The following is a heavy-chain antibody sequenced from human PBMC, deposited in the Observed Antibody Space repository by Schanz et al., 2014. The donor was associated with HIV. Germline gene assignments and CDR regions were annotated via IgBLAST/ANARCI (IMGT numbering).Heavy chain of an antibody. CDR1: GFTFSSYG. V-gene: IGHV3-30*18. CDR2: ISYDGSNK. D-gene: IGHD4-17*01. J-gene: IGHJ4*02. CDR3: AKRKENYGDYLGGGVDY. Sequence: QVQLVESGGGVVQPGRSLRLSCAASGFTFSSYGMHWVRQAPGKGLEWVAVISYDGSNKYYADSVKGRFTISRDNSKNTLYLQMNSLRAEDTAVYYCAKRKENYGDYLGGGVDYWGQGTLVTVSS.